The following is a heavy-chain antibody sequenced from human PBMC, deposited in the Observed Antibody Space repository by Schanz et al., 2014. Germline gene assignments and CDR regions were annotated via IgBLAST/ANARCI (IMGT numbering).Heavy chain of an antibody. J-gene: IGHJ6*02. D-gene: IGHD3-10*01. CDR1: GFTFRDYY. CDR2: ISSGSSYA. V-gene: IGHV3-11*05. CDR3: ARDCDDRRRDGSGYCLGDWMDD. Sequence: QVQLVESGGGLVKPGGSLRLSCAASGFTFRDYYMSWIRQAPGQGLEWVSDISSGSSYANYADSVKGRFTISRDNAKNSLYRQMNSLRAEDTAVYYCARDCDDRRRDGSGYCLGDWMDDWGQGTTVTVSS.